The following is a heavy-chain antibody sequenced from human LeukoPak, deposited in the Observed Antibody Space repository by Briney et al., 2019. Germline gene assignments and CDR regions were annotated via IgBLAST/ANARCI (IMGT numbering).Heavy chain of an antibody. CDR1: GVHIRGYY. J-gene: IGHJ5*02. CDR3: AREPGFDSSGYLNWFDP. Sequence: SDTLSLTCTVSGVHIRGYYWRWLGQPPGKGLEWIACISYSGSTKYNPSLKSRVTISVDTSKNQLSLKLSSVTAADTAVYYCAREPGFDSSGYLNWFDPWGQGTLVTVSS. D-gene: IGHD3-22*01. V-gene: IGHV4-59*01. CDR2: ISYSGST.